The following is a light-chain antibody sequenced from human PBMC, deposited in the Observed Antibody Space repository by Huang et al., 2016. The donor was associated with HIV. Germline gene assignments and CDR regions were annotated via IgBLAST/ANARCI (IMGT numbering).Light chain of an antibody. CDR3: QQYDSRPPWT. CDR1: QDIANY. J-gene: IGKJ1*01. Sequence: DIQMTQSPSSLSASVGDRVTISCQASQDIANYLNWYQQKPGQAPKLLIYDASTLQTGVPSRFSGSGSGTDFSFTISSLQPEDIATYYCQQYDSRPPWTFGQGTKVEIQ. CDR2: DAS. V-gene: IGKV1-33*01.